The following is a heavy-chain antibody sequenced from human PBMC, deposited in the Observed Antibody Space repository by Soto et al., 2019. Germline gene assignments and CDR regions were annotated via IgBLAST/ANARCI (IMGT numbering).Heavy chain of an antibody. Sequence: GGSLRLSCAGSGFTFSGYWMHWVRQAPGKGLEWVSAISGSGGSTYYADYVKGRFTISRDNSKNTLYLQMNSLRAEDTAVYYCAKDLSRLYYYYGMDVWGQGTTVTVSS. CDR1: GFTFSGYW. CDR2: ISGSGGST. J-gene: IGHJ6*02. CDR3: AKDLSRLYYYYGMDV. V-gene: IGHV3-23*01.